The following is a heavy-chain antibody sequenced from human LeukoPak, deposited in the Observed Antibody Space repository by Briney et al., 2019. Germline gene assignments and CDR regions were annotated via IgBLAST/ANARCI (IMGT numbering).Heavy chain of an antibody. Sequence: GGSLRLSCAVSGFTFSNYYMSWVRQAPGKGLEWVAFKRYDGTNEDYADSVKGRFTISRDNSKNTVSLQMNSLRTDDTAVYYCAKDGTGLTTRIHGFDVWGQGTLVTVTA. J-gene: IGHJ3*01. CDR1: GFTFSNYY. CDR3: AKDGTGLTTRIHGFDV. V-gene: IGHV3-30*02. CDR2: KRYDGTNE. D-gene: IGHD3-22*01.